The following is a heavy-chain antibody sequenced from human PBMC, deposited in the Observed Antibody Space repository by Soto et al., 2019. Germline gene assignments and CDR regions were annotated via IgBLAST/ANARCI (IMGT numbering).Heavy chain of an antibody. CDR2: INHSGSP. CDR3: ASVLRAVTTFDY. CDR1: GGSFSGYY. V-gene: IGHV4-34*01. J-gene: IGHJ4*01. D-gene: IGHD1-1*01. Sequence: QVQLQQWGAGLLKPSETLSLTCAVYGGSFSGYYWSWIRQPPGKGLEWIGEINHSGSPNYNPALKSRVTIAVDTSKCRFALKLSSVTAADTAVYYCASVLRAVTTFDYWGQGTLVTVSS.